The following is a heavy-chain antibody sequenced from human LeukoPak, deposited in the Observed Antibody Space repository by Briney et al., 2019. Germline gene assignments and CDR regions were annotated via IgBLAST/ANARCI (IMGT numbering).Heavy chain of an antibody. Sequence: SGGSLRLSCAASGFTFSSYSMNWVRQAPGKRLEWVSYISGSGRSIFSADSVRGRFTISRDNANNSLFLQMNSLRAEDTAVYYCARGRYYDTSAYNYFDPWGQGTLVTVSS. CDR1: GFTFSSYS. J-gene: IGHJ5*02. V-gene: IGHV3-48*01. D-gene: IGHD3-22*01. CDR2: ISGSGRSI. CDR3: ARGRYYDTSAYNYFDP.